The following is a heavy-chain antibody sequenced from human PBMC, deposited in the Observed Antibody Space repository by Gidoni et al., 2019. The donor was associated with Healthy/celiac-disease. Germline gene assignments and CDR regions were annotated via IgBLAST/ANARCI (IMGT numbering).Heavy chain of an antibody. D-gene: IGHD2-15*01. V-gene: IGHV4-31*02. Sequence: SGGSISSGGSYWSWIRPHPGKGLEWIGYLYYSGSTYYNPSLKSRVTISVDTSNNQFSLKLSSVTAADTAVYYCARGDRYCSGVSCYPAHWGQGTLVTVSS. J-gene: IGHJ4*02. CDR2: LYYSGST. CDR3: ARGDRYCSGVSCYPAH. CDR1: GGSISSGGSY.